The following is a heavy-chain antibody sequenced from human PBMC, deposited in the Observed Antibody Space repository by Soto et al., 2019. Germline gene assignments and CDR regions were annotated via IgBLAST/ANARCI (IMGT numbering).Heavy chain of an antibody. CDR1: GFTFSSYG. J-gene: IGHJ3*02. CDR2: ISYDGSNK. V-gene: IGHV3-30*18. Sequence: SLRLSCAASGFTFSSYGMHWVRQAPGKGLEWVAVISYDGSNKYYADSVKGRFTISRDNSKNTLYLQMNSLRAEDTAVYYCAKARYPAGAFDIWGQGTMVTVSS. D-gene: IGHD1-20*01. CDR3: AKARYPAGAFDI.